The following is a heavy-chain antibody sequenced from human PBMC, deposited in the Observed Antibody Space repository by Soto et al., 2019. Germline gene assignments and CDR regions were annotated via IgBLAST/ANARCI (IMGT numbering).Heavy chain of an antibody. J-gene: IGHJ6*03. CDR2: IYYSGST. CDR3: ARGGNYYYYMDV. Sequence: QVQLQESGPGLVKPSETLSLTCTVSGDSISSYYWSWIRQPPGKGLEWIGYIYYSGSTNYNPSLKCRVTISVDTSKNQFSLKLSSVTAADTAVYFCARGGNYYYYMDVWGKGTTVTVSS. V-gene: IGHV4-59*01. CDR1: GDSISSYY.